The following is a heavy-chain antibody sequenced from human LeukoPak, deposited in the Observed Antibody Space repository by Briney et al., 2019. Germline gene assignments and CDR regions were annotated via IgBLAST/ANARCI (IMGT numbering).Heavy chain of an antibody. D-gene: IGHD1-1*01. CDR1: GGTFSSYA. CDR2: IIPIFGTA. Sequence: SVKVSCKASGGTFSSYAISWVRQAPGQGLEWMGGIIPIFGTANYAQKLQGRVTMTTDTSTSTAYMELRSLRSDDTAVYYCARVPSPYDAFDIWGQGTMVTVSS. J-gene: IGHJ3*02. V-gene: IGHV1-69*05. CDR3: ARVPSPYDAFDI.